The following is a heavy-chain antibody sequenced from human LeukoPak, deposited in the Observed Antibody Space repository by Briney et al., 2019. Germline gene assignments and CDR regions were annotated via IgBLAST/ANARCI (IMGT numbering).Heavy chain of an antibody. J-gene: IGHJ4*02. V-gene: IGHV1-24*01. Sequence: PQASVKVSCKASGYTLSELSIHWVRQAPGKGLEWMGGFDPEETRIIYAQQFQDRTTMAEDTSTDTAYVELSSLRSEDTAIYYCATFYGGHYGDHWGQGTLVTVSS. D-gene: IGHD2-21*01. CDR2: FDPEETRI. CDR1: GYTLSELS. CDR3: ATFYGGHYGDH.